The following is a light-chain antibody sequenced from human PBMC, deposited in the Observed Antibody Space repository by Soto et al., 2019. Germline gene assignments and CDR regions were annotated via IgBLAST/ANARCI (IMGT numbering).Light chain of an antibody. CDR3: QQLLTSPFN. CDR2: DAS. Sequence: DIPLTQSPSFLSASVGDRVTITCRASQGIRSYLAWYQKKPGKAPKVLIYDASTSQSGVPPRFSGSGSGTEFTLTISSLRPEDSATYYCQQLLTSPFNFGPGTKVEVK. CDR1: QGIRSY. J-gene: IGKJ3*01. V-gene: IGKV1-9*01.